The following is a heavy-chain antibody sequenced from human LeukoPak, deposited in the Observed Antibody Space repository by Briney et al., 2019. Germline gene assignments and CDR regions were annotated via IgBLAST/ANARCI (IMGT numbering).Heavy chain of an antibody. CDR2: ISSSGSTI. CDR1: GFTFSDYY. J-gene: IGHJ6*02. D-gene: IGHD3-3*01. Sequence: PGGSLRLSCAASGFTFSDYYMSWIRQAPGKGLEWVSYISSSGSTIYYADSVKGQFTISRDNAKNSLYLQMNSLRAEDTAVYYCARSDYDFRYGMDVWGQGTTVTVSS. V-gene: IGHV3-11*01. CDR3: ARSDYDFRYGMDV.